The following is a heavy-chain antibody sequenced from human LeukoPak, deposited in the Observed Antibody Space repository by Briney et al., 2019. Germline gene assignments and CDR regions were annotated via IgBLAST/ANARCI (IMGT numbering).Heavy chain of an antibody. CDR1: GFLGSSNY. D-gene: IGHD3-9*01. CDR3: ARGHYDVLTGFHY. Sequence: GGSLRLSCAASGFLGSSNYMSWVRQAPGKGLKGFSVIYSGGSTYYPDSVKGRFTVSRDNSKNTLYLQMNSLRAEDTAVYYCARGHYDVLTGFHYWGQGTLVTVSS. CDR2: IYSGGST. J-gene: IGHJ4*02. V-gene: IGHV3-53*01.